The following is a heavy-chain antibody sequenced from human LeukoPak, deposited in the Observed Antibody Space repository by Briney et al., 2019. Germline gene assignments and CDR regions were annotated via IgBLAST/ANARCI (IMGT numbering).Heavy chain of an antibody. V-gene: IGHV3-21*01. Sequence: GGSLRLSCAASGFAFSSYTMNWVRQAPGKGLEWLSSISSSKAYIYYADSVKGRFTISRDNAKNSLYLQMNTLRAEDTAVYFCARNTAYEGYSGSVGGFNYWGQGALVTVAS. CDR2: ISSSKAYI. J-gene: IGHJ4*02. CDR3: ARNTAYEGYSGSVGGFNY. CDR1: GFAFSSYT. D-gene: IGHD1-26*01.